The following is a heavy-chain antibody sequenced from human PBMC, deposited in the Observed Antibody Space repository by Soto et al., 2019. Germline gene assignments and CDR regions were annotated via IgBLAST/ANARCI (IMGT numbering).Heavy chain of an antibody. D-gene: IGHD6-13*01. CDR3: ARSLSSSWYGGGWFDP. CDR1: GYTFTSYY. Sequence: QVQLVQSGAEVKKPGASVKVSCKASGYTFTSYYMHWVRQAPGQGLEWMGIINPSGGSTSYAQKFKGRVTMTRDTSTSTVYMELSSLRSEDTAVYYCARSLSSSWYGGGWFDPWGQGTLVTVSS. CDR2: INPSGGST. V-gene: IGHV1-46*03. J-gene: IGHJ5*02.